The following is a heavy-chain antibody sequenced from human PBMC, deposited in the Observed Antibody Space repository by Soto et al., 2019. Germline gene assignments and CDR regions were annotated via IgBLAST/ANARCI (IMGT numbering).Heavy chain of an antibody. CDR2: IILIFDTA. D-gene: IGHD1-1*01. CDR3: AIDGTLTGYSYGMDV. CDR1: GGTFSDST. J-gene: IGHJ6*01. Sequence: PVKVSCKASGGTFSDSTINWVRQAPGQRLEWMGGIILIFDTANYAEKFQGRVTITADESTSTSFMEVSSLRSEDTAVYYCAIDGTLTGYSYGMDVCGQGTMVTVSS. V-gene: IGHV1-69*13.